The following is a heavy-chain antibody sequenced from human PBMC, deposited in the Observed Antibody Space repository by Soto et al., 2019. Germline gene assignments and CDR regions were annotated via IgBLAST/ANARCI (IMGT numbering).Heavy chain of an antibody. CDR3: ADLCAGFDI. V-gene: IGHV3-74*01. CDR1: GFTFSSHW. J-gene: IGHJ3*02. CDR2: ITNDGSSA. Sequence: EVQVVESGGDLVQPGGSLRLSCVGSGFTFSSHWMHWVRQAPGKGLVWVAHITNDGSSATYADSVKGRFTISRDNAKNTLYLQMNTLRFEDTSVYYCADLCAGFDIWGQGTMVTVSS.